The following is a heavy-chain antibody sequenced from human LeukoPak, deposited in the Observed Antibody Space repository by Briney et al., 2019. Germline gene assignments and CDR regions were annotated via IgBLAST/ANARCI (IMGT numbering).Heavy chain of an antibody. CDR3: ARHLGWAYYDSSGYYYSAFDI. CDR2: IYYSGST. D-gene: IGHD3-22*01. Sequence: ETSETLSLTCTVSGGSISSYYWSWIRQPPGKGLEWIGYIYYSGSTNYNPSLKSRVTISVDTSKNQFSLKLSSVTAADTAVYYCARHLGWAYYDSSGYYYSAFDIWGQGTMVTVSS. V-gene: IGHV4-59*08. J-gene: IGHJ3*02. CDR1: GGSISSYY.